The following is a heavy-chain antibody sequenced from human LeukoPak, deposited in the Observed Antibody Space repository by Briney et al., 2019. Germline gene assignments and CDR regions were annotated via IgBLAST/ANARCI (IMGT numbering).Heavy chain of an antibody. J-gene: IGHJ4*02. CDR1: GYSISSGYY. V-gene: IGHV4-38-2*01. CDR2: ISHSWST. Sequence: KPSETLSLTCAVSGYSISSGYYWGWIRQPPGKGLDWIGSISHSWSTYYNPSLRRRVTISIDTSKNQFSLRLNSVTAPDTAVYYCARVGGYSYGNYYFNYWGQGTLVTVSS. D-gene: IGHD5-18*01. CDR3: ARVGGYSYGNYYFNY.